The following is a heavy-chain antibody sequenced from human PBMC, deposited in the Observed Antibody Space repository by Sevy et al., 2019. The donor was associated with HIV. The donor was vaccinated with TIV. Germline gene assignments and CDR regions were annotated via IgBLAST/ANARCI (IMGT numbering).Heavy chain of an antibody. V-gene: IGHV3-53*01. Sequence: GGSLRLSCAASGFIVSSNYMTWVRQAPGKGLEWVSVIYSDGNRHYADSLKGRFIISRDNSKNTVYLQMNRLRVEDTAVYYCARVLILEESWYGMDVWGQGTTVTVSS. CDR3: ARVLILEESWYGMDV. D-gene: IGHD3-16*01. CDR2: IYSDGNR. J-gene: IGHJ6*02. CDR1: GFIVSSNY.